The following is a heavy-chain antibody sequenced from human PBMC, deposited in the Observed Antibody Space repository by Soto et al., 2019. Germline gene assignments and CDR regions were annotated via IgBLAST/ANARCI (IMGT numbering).Heavy chain of an antibody. Sequence: ASVKVSCKASGYTFTSYAMHWVRQAPGQRLEWMGWINAGNGNTKYSQKFQGRVTITRDTSASTAYMELSSLRSEDTAVYYCERYCSGGSCYMGLDYWGQGTLVTVSS. CDR3: ERYCSGGSCYMGLDY. CDR1: GYTFTSYA. D-gene: IGHD2-15*01. V-gene: IGHV1-3*01. J-gene: IGHJ4*02. CDR2: INAGNGNT.